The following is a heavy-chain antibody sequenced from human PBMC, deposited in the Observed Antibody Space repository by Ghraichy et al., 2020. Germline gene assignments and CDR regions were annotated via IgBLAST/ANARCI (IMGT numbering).Heavy chain of an antibody. CDR2: IKSKTDGGTT. CDR3: TTEGLYYYDSSGYFLFDY. J-gene: IGHJ4*02. V-gene: IGHV3-15*01. D-gene: IGHD3-22*01. CDR1: GFTFSNAW. Sequence: GGSLRLSCAASGFTFSNAWMSWVRQAPGKGLEWVGRIKSKTDGGTTDYAAPVKGRFTISRDDSKNTLYLQMNSLKTEDTAVYYCTTEGLYYYDSSGYFLFDYWGQGTLVTVSS.